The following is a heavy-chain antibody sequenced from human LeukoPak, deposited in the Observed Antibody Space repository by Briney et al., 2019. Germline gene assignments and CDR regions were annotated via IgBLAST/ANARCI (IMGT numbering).Heavy chain of an antibody. V-gene: IGHV4-39*01. CDR2: IYYSGNN. D-gene: IGHD3-16*02. Sequence: SETLSLTCTVSGGSISSSRYYWGWIRQPPGKGLEWIGSIYYSGNNYYNPSLKSRVTISVDTSKNQFSLKLSSVTAADTAVYYCARHARYQLIYYYYYMDVWGKGTTVTVSS. CDR1: GGSISSSRYY. CDR3: ARHARYQLIYYYYYMDV. J-gene: IGHJ6*03.